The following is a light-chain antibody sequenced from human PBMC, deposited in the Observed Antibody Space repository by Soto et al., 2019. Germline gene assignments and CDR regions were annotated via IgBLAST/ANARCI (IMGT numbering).Light chain of an antibody. CDR2: DVN. CDR1: SSDVGAYNY. J-gene: IGLJ1*01. CDR3: SSWTSGATYV. Sequence: QSVLTQPASVSGSPGQSITISCAGTSSDVGAYNYVSWYQHHPGKAPKLMIYDVNNRPSGDSNRFSGSKSGNTASLIISGLQAEDEADYYCSSWTSGATYVFGSGTKVTVL. V-gene: IGLV2-14*03.